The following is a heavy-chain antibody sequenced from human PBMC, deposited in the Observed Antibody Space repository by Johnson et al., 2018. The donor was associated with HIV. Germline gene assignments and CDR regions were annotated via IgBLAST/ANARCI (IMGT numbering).Heavy chain of an antibody. D-gene: IGHD6-13*01. J-gene: IGHJ3*02. Sequence: QLVESGGGVVQPGGSLRLSCAASGFTFSSYGMHWVRQAPGKGLEWVAFIRYDGSNKYYADSVKGRFTISRDNSKNTLYLQMNSLRAEDTAVYYCAKMFASAAGLDAFDIWGQGTMVTVSS. V-gene: IGHV3-30*02. CDR1: GFTFSSYG. CDR3: AKMFASAAGLDAFDI. CDR2: IRYDGSNK.